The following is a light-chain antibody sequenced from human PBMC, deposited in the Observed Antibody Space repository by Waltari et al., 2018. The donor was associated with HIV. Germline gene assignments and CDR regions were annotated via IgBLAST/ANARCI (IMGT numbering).Light chain of an antibody. J-gene: IGLJ1*01. Sequence: QSALTQPASVSGSPGQSITIPCTGTSSDVGSYTLVSWYQQHPGKAPQLMMYEVSKRPAGVSNRVSGSKSGNTASLTISGLQAEDEADYYCCSYAGSSTYVFGTGTKVTVL. CDR3: CSYAGSSTYV. V-gene: IGLV2-23*02. CDR1: SSDVGSYTL. CDR2: EVS.